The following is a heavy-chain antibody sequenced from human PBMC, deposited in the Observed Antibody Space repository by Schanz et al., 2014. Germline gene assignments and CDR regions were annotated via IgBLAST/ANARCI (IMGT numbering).Heavy chain of an antibody. CDR2: VFPNGIT. J-gene: IGHJ2*01. D-gene: IGHD1-1*01. CDR1: GGSIRSGTYY. V-gene: IGHV4-61*02. Sequence: QVQLQESGPGLVKPSQTLSLTCTVSGGSIRSGTYYWSWIRQPAGKALEWVGRVFPNGITNYNPSLNGRFTISLDPSKSQFSLALTSLTAADTAVYYCARDTTWRLDLWGRGTLVTVSS. CDR3: ARDTTWRLDL.